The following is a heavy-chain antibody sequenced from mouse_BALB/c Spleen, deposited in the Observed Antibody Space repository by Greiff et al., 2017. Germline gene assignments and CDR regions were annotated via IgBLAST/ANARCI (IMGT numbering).Heavy chain of an antibody. Sequence: EVQLQESGGGLVQPGGSMKLSCVASGFTFSSYWMSWVRQSPEKGLEWVAEIRLKSDNSATHYAESVKGKVTITRDDSKSRLYLQMNSLRAEDTGIYYCSTATSFAYWGQGTLVTVSA. CDR1: GFTFSSYW. CDR3: STATSFAY. V-gene: IGHV6-6*02. D-gene: IGHD1-2*01. J-gene: IGHJ3*01. CDR2: IRLKSDNSAT.